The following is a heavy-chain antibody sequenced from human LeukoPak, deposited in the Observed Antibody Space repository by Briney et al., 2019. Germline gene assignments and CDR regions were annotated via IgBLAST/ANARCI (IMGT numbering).Heavy chain of an antibody. V-gene: IGHV5-51*01. CDR1: GYRFTSYW. CDR3: ARSEEMATIHPDY. J-gene: IGHJ4*02. Sequence: HGESLQISCQGSGYRFTSYWIGWVRQMPGKGLEWMGIIYPGDSDTRYSPSFQGQVTISADKSISTAYLQWSSLKASDTAMYYCARSEEMATIHPDYWGQGTLVTVSS. D-gene: IGHD5-24*01. CDR2: IYPGDSDT.